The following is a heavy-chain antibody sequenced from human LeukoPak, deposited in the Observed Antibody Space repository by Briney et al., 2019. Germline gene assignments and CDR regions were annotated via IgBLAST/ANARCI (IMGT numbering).Heavy chain of an antibody. CDR2: IYYSGST. Sequence: SETLSLTCTVSGGSISSSSYYWGWIRQPPGKGLEWIGSIYYSGSTYYNPSLKSRVTISVDTSKNQFSLKLSSVTAADTAVYYCARACGVVIYFDYWGQGTLVTVSS. CDR3: ARACGVVIYFDY. J-gene: IGHJ4*02. V-gene: IGHV4-39*07. CDR1: GGSISSSSYY. D-gene: IGHD3-3*01.